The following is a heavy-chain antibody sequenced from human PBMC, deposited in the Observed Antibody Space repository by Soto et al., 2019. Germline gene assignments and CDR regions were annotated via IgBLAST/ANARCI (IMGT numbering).Heavy chain of an antibody. J-gene: IGHJ3*02. CDR3: ARGFRPYYDSILGAFDI. D-gene: IGHD3-22*01. V-gene: IGHV4-30-2*01. Sequence: SETLSLTCAVSGDSISSGGYSWNWIRQPPGKGLEWIGYIYHSGGTDYNPSLKSRVTITVDTSKNQFSLKLSSVTAADTAVYYCARGFRPYYDSILGAFDIWGQGTMVTVSS. CDR2: IYHSGGT. CDR1: GDSISSGGYS.